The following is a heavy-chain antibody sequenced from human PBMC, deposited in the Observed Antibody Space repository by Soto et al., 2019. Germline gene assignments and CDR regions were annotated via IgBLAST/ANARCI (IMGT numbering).Heavy chain of an antibody. CDR3: ARGWSGWRVWLDY. CDR1: GGSISSGAYY. J-gene: IGHJ4*02. CDR2: IYYRGST. V-gene: IGHV4-31*03. Sequence: SETLSLTCTVSGGSISSGAYYWSWIRQHPGKGLEWIGYIYYRGSTNYNPSLKSRVTISIDTSKNQFSLKLSSVTAADTAVYYCARGWSGWRVWLDYWGQGTLVTVSS. D-gene: IGHD6-19*01.